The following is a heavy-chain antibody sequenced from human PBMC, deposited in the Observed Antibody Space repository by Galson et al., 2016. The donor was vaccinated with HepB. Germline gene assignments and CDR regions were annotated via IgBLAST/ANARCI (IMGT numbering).Heavy chain of an antibody. D-gene: IGHD3-9*01. CDR2: SDTTSTTT. J-gene: IGHJ4*02. CDR3: ARDLRSMIRFFDWSTHFDS. Sequence: SLRLSCAASGLTFSTAWMSWIRQAPGKGLEWISYSDTTSTTTYYAESVRGRFTISRDNAKNSLYLQMNNVRAEDTAVYYCARDLRSMIRFFDWSTHFDSWGQGTLVTVSS. CDR1: GLTFSTAW. V-gene: IGHV3-11*04.